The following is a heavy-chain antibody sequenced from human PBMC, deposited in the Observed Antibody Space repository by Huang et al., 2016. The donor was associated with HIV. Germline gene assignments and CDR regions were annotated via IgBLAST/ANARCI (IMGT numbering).Heavy chain of an antibody. D-gene: IGHD3-10*01. CDR2: IYAKGTT. CDR3: ARHREGPVAYYSGWGSHLNYMDV. V-gene: IGHV4-39*01. Sequence: QLLLQESGPGLVKPSEALALPCAVSGGSIRSSDYHWGWIRQPPGKGLEWIGSIYAKGTTHYIPSLKRCVTIALDTAKNRFFLNLASMTAADTAVYYCARHREGPVAYYSGWGSHLNYMDVWGRGRTVVVSS. J-gene: IGHJ6*03. CDR1: GGSIRSSDYH.